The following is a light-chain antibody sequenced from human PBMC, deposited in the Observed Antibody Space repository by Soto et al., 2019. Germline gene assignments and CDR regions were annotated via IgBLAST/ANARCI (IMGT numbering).Light chain of an antibody. J-gene: IGLJ1*01. CDR3: CSYAGTYTFV. CDR1: SSDVGGYNY. CDR2: DVT. Sequence: QSALTQPRSVSGSPGQSVTISCTGTSSDVGGYNYVSWYQHHPGKAPKFMIYDVTKRPSGVPDRFSGSKSGNTASLTISGLQAEDEADYYCCSYAGTYTFVFGTGTQVTVL. V-gene: IGLV2-11*01.